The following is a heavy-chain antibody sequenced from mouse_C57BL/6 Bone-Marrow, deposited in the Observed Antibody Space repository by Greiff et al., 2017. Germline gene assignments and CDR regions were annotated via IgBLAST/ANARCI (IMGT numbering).Heavy chain of an antibody. D-gene: IGHD3-3*01. CDR1: GYSFTGYY. CDR2: IYPYNGAS. V-gene: IGHV1-31*01. CDR3: ARLGWYFDV. J-gene: IGHJ1*03. Sequence: EVKLMESGPELVKPGASVKISCKASGYSFTGYYMHWVKQSPGNVLDWIGYIYPYNGASSYKQKFKGKATLTVDKSSSTAYMELRSLTSEDSAVYYCARLGWYFDVWGTGTTVTVSS.